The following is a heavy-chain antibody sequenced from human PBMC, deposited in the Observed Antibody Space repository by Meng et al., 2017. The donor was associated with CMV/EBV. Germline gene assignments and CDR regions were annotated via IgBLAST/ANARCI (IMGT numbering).Heavy chain of an antibody. CDR3: ARMPRDGYNYIDY. CDR1: GGTFSSYA. J-gene: IGHJ4*02. V-gene: IGHV1-69*12. Sequence: QVRLGQSGAEGKKPGASVKVSCKASGGTFSSYAISWVRQAPGQGLEWMGGIIPIFGTANYAQKFQGRVTITADESTSTAYMELSSLRSEDTAVYYCARMPRDGYNYIDYWGQGTLVTVSS. CDR2: IIPIFGTA. D-gene: IGHD5-24*01.